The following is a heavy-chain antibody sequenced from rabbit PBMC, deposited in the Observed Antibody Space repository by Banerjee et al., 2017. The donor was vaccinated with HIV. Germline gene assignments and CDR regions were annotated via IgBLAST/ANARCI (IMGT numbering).Heavy chain of an antibody. CDR2: VDISAGII. CDR3: ARDLAGVIGWNFDL. V-gene: IGHV1S43*01. D-gene: IGHD4-1*01. Sequence: QEQLVESGGGLVKPGGTLTLTCKASGFDLSRMCWVRQAPGKGLELIGCVDISAGIIWYASWAKGRFTISKSTSLNTVDLKMTRLTAADTASYFCARDLAGVIGWNFDLWGQGTLVTVS. J-gene: IGHJ4*01. CDR1: GFDLSR.